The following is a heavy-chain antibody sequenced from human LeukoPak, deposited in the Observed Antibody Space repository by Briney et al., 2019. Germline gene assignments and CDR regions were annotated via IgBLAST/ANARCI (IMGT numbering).Heavy chain of an antibody. D-gene: IGHD6-19*01. Sequence: SETLSLTCTVSGGFISSYYWSWIRQPPGEGLEWIGYMYYSGSTNYNPSLKSRVTISVDTSKNQFSLKLSSVTAADTAVYYCASTAVAGNPPFDYWGQGTLVTVSS. J-gene: IGHJ4*02. CDR1: GGFISSYY. CDR3: ASTAVAGNPPFDY. CDR2: MYYSGST. V-gene: IGHV4-59*08.